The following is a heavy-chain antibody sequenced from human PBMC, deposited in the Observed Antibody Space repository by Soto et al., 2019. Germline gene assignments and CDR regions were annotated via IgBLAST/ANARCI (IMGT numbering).Heavy chain of an antibody. CDR1: GFTFSSYE. J-gene: IGHJ4*02. D-gene: IGHD1-7*01. V-gene: IGHV3-48*03. CDR2: ISSSGSTI. Sequence: GGSLRLSCAASGFTFSSYEMNWVRQAPGKGLEWVSYISSSGSTIYYADSVKGRCTISRDNAKNSLYLQMNSLRAEDTAVYYCARYNWNFHFDYWGQGTLVTVSS. CDR3: ARYNWNFHFDY.